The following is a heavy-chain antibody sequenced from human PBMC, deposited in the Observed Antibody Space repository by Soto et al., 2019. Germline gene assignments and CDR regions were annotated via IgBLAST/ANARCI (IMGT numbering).Heavy chain of an antibody. CDR1: GGTFSSYA. J-gene: IGHJ6*02. V-gene: IGHV1-69*12. Sequence: QVQLMQSGAEVKEPGSSVKVSCKASGGTFSSYAVSWVRQAPGQGLEWMGGIIPLFGTTSYAQKFQGRVTITADESTNTAYMELSSLRSEDTAVYYCARETGTLYYYYYGMDVWGQGTTVTVSS. CDR2: IIPLFGTT. CDR3: ARETGTLYYYYYGMDV. D-gene: IGHD1-7*01.